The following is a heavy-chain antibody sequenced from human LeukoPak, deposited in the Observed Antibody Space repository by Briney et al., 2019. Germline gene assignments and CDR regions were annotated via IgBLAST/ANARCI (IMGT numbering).Heavy chain of an antibody. V-gene: IGHV3-23*01. CDR3: ARGGYSSSWYHFDY. D-gene: IGHD6-13*01. Sequence: HPGGSLRLSCAVSGFTFSSYAMSWVRQAPGKGLEWVSTISGSGDNTYYAASVKGRFTISRDNSKNTLFLQMNSLRAEDTAVYYCARGGYSSSWYHFDYWGQGTLVTVSS. CDR1: GFTFSSYA. J-gene: IGHJ4*02. CDR2: ISGSGDNT.